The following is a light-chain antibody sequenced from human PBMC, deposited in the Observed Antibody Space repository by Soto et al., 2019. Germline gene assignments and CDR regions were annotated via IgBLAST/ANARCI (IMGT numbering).Light chain of an antibody. CDR2: DVS. CDR3: SSYTSSSSYV. CDR1: SSDVGDYNY. J-gene: IGLJ1*01. Sequence: QSVLTQPASVSGSPGQSITISCTGTSSDVGDYNYVSWYQQHPGKAHKLMIYDVSFRPSGVSNRFSGSKSGNTASLTFPGLQAEDEADYYCSSYTSSSSYVFATGTKVTVL. V-gene: IGLV2-14*01.